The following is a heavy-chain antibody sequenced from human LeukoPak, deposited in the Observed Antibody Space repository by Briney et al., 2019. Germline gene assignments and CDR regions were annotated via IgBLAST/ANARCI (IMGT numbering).Heavy chain of an antibody. Sequence: GGSLRLSCAASGFTFSSYWMSWVRQAPEKGLEWVANIKQDGSEKYYVDSVKGRFTISRDNAKNSLYLQMNSLRAEDTAVYYCARERDYYDSSSVDYWGQGTLVTVSS. CDR3: ARERDYYDSSSVDY. CDR2: IKQDGSEK. CDR1: GFTFSSYW. J-gene: IGHJ4*02. V-gene: IGHV3-7*01. D-gene: IGHD3-22*01.